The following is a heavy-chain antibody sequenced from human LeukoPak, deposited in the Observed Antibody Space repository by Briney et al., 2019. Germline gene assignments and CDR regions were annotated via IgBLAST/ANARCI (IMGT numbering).Heavy chain of an antibody. V-gene: IGHV3-48*01. CDR3: ARDVFTYSYDKSGYNSDY. D-gene: IGHD3-22*01. CDR2: ISSSSSTM. CDR1: GFTFSTYS. Sequence: GGSLRLSCAASGFTFSTYSMNWVRQAPGKGLEWVSYISSSSSTMYYADSVKGRFTISRDNAKNSLYLQMNSLRAEDTAVCYCARDVFTYSYDKSGYNSDYWGQGTLVTVSS. J-gene: IGHJ4*02.